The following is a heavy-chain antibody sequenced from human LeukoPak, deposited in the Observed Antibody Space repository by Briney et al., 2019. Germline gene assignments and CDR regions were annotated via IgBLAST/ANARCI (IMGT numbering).Heavy chain of an antibody. Sequence: SETLSLTCAVYGGSFSGYYWSWIRQPPGKGLEWIGEINHSGSTNYNPSLKSRVTISVDTSKNQFFLKLSSVTAADTAVYYCARVVPAAGTYYYYYYGMDVWGKGTTVTVST. J-gene: IGHJ6*04. CDR2: INHSGST. CDR1: GGSFSGYY. D-gene: IGHD2-2*01. V-gene: IGHV4-34*01. CDR3: ARVVPAAGTYYYYYYGMDV.